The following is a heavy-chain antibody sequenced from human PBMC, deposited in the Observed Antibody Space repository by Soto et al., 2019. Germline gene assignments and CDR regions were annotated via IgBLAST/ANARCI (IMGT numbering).Heavy chain of an antibody. V-gene: IGHV3-30*18. Sequence: QVQLLESVGGVVQPGRSLRLSCAASGFTFSSYAMHWVRQAPGKGLEWVAVISYDGSDKYYADSVKGRFTISRDNSKNTLNLQMNSLRADDTAVYYCAKALGELSPESYDYWGQGTLITVSS. CDR3: AKALGELSPESYDY. CDR2: ISYDGSDK. D-gene: IGHD3-16*02. J-gene: IGHJ4*02. CDR1: GFTFSSYA.